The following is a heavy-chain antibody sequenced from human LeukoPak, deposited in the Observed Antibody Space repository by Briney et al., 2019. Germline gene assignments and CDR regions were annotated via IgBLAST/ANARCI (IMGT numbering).Heavy chain of an antibody. CDR1: GGTFSSYA. CDR3: ARDSRAIAAAPFDY. D-gene: IGHD6-13*01. Sequence: PSVKVSCKASGGTFSSYAISWVRQAPGQGLEWMGGIIPIFGTANYAQKFQGRVTITADESTSTAYMELSSLRSEDTAVYYCARDSRAIAAAPFDYRGQGTLVTVSS. CDR2: IIPIFGTA. V-gene: IGHV1-69*01. J-gene: IGHJ4*02.